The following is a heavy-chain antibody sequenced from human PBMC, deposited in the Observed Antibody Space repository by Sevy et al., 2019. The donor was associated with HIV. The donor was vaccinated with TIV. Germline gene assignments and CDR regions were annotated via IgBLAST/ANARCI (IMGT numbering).Heavy chain of an antibody. J-gene: IGHJ4*02. CDR2: IRSKAYGGTT. D-gene: IGHD3-22*01. CDR3: TRGGADYYDSSDLNDY. Sequence: GGSLRLSCTASGFTFGDYAMSWFRQAPGKGLEWVGFIRSKAYGGTTEYAASVKGRFTISRDDSKGMAYLPMNSLETEDTAVYYCTRGGADYYDSSDLNDYWGQGTLVTVSS. V-gene: IGHV3-49*03. CDR1: GFTFGDYA.